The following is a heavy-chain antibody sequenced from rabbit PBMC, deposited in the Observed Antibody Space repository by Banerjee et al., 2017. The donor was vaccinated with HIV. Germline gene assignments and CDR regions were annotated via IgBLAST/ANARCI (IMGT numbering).Heavy chain of an antibody. CDR3: ARDKGGYAGYGYAYL. D-gene: IGHD6-1*01. CDR1: GIDFSSYYR. J-gene: IGHJ6*01. Sequence: QSLEESGGGLVKPGASLTLTCTASGIDFSSYYRMCWVRQAPGRGLELIACIYTTSGSTWYASWVNGRFTISRSTSLNTVDLQMTSLTAADTATYFCARDKGGYAGYGYAYLWGPGTLVTVS. CDR2: IYTTSGST. V-gene: IGHV1S43*01.